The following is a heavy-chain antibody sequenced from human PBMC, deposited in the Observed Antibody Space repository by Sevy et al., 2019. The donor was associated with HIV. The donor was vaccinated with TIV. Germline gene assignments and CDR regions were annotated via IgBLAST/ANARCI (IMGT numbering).Heavy chain of an antibody. D-gene: IGHD6-13*01. J-gene: IGHJ6*02. CDR3: ARDLGIAALPPYYYGMDV. V-gene: IGHV1-69*10. CDR2: IIPMFAIT. Sequence: ASVNVSCKTSGGTFSSYAINWVRQASGQRLEWMGGIIPMFAITNYSQKFQGRVTITADRSTSTSSMELSSLRSEDTAVYYCARDLGIAALPPYYYGMDVWGQGTTVTVSS. CDR1: GGTFSSYA.